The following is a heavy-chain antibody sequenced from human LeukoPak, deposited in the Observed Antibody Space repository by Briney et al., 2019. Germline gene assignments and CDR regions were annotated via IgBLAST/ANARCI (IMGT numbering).Heavy chain of an antibody. CDR2: IYYSGSA. CDR3: ARIMLGYFDY. J-gene: IGHJ4*02. Sequence: PPETLSLTCTVSGGSLSGYYWTWTRQPPGKGLEWIGDIYYSGSASYNPSLKSRVTISVDTSKNQFSLKLNSVTAADTAMYYCARIMLGYFDYWGQGNLVTVSS. D-gene: IGHD2-8*01. CDR1: GGSLSGYY. V-gene: IGHV4-59*01.